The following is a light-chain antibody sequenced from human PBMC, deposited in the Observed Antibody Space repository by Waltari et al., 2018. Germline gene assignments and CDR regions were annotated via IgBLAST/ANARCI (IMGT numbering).Light chain of an antibody. CDR1: SSDVGGYNY. CDR2: DVS. V-gene: IGLV2-14*03. CDR3: SSYISSSTLEV. Sequence: QSALTQPASVSGSPGQSITISCTGTSSDVGGYNYVSWYQQHPGKAPKLMIFDVSNRPSGVSNRFSGSKSGNTASLTISGLQAEDEAYYYCSSYISSSTLEVFGGGTRLTVL. J-gene: IGLJ3*02.